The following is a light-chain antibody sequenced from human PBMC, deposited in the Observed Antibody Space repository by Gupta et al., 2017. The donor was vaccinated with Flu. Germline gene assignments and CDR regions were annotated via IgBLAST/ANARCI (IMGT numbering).Light chain of an antibody. CDR1: QSVSSY. CDR2: DTS. V-gene: IGKV3-11*01. CDR3: QQRSNWPPLYT. J-gene: IGKJ2*01. Sequence: EIVLTQSPVTLSLSPGERATLSCRASQSVSSYLAWYQQKPGRAPRLLIYDTSNRATGIPARFSGSGSGTDFTLTIRSLEPEDFAVYYCQQRSNWPPLYTFGQGTKLEIK.